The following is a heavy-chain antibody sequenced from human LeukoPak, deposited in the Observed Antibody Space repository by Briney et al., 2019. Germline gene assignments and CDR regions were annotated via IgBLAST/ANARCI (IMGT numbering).Heavy chain of an antibody. V-gene: IGHV3-7*01. J-gene: IGHJ4*02. Sequence: GGSLRLSCAASGFTFSTYCMSWVRQAPGKGLEWVANIKQDGSDKYYVDSVKGRFTISRDNAKNSLYLQMNSLRAEDTAVYYCASGPVNFDYWGQGTLVTVSS. CDR2: IKQDGSDK. CDR1: GFTFSTYC. CDR3: ASGPVNFDY.